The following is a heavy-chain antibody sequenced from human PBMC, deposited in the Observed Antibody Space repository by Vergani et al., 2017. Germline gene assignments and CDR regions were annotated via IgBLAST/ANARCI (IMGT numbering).Heavy chain of an antibody. CDR2: INTNTGNP. CDR1: GYTFSSYG. D-gene: IGHD3-16*01. J-gene: IGHJ3*02. V-gene: IGHV7-4-1*02. CDR3: ARSPWGEPDVFDI. Sequence: QVQLVQSGGEVKKPGASVKVSCKASGYTFSSYGITWVRLAPGQGLEWMGWINTNTGNPTYAQGFTGRFVFSLDTSVSTAYLQISSLKAEDTAVYYCARSPWGEPDVFDIWGQGTMVTVSS.